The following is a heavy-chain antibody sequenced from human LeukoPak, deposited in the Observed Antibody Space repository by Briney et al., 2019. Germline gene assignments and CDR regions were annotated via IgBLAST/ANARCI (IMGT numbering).Heavy chain of an antibody. CDR2: IYYSGST. Sequence: PSETLSLTCTVSGGSMRSSDYYWGWIRQPPGKGLEWIGSIYYSGSTYYNPSLKSRVTISVDTSKNQFSLRLSSVTAADTAVYYCASTILGATTWDFDYWGQGTLVTVPS. CDR1: GGSMRSSDYY. D-gene: IGHD1-26*01. J-gene: IGHJ4*02. V-gene: IGHV4-39*01. CDR3: ASTILGATTWDFDY.